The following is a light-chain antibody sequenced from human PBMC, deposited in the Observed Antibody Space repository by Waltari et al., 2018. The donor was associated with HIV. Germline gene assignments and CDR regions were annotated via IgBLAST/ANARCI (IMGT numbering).Light chain of an antibody. CDR2: WAS. Sequence: DIVMTLSPDSLAVSLGERATLNCRSSQSVLYNSNNKDYLAWYQQKPGQPPKLLIYWASTRDSGVPDRFSGSGSGTDFTLNISSLQAEDVAVYYCQQYYSTITFGQGTRLEIK. CDR1: QSVLYNSNNKDY. J-gene: IGKJ5*01. V-gene: IGKV4-1*01. CDR3: QQYYSTIT.